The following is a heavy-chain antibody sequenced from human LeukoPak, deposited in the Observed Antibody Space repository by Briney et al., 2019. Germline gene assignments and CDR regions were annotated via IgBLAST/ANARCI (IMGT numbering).Heavy chain of an antibody. CDR1: GYTFTSYG. CDR3: TRDGCSSTSCYPNFDY. CDR2: ISAYNGNT. D-gene: IGHD2-2*01. J-gene: IGHJ4*02. Sequence: ASVKVSCKASGYTFTSYGISWVRQAPGQGLEWMGWISAYNGNTNYAQKLQGRVTMTTDTSTSTAYMELRSLRSDDTAVYYCTRDGCSSTSCYPNFDYWGQGTLVTVSS. V-gene: IGHV1-18*01.